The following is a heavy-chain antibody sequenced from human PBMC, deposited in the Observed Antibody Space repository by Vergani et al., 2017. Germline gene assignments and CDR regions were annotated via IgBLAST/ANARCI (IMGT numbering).Heavy chain of an antibody. CDR3: AREEWLPVDYFDY. CDR1: GYTFPSYG. Sequence: QVQLVQSGAEVKKPGASVNVFCKVSGYTFPSYGIRWVRQAPGQGLEWMGWSSAYNGNTNYAQKLQRRVTMTTDTSTSTAYMELRSLRSDDTAVYYCAREEWLPVDYFDYWGQGTLVTVSS. CDR2: SSAYNGNT. J-gene: IGHJ4*02. D-gene: IGHD6-19*01. V-gene: IGHV1-18*04.